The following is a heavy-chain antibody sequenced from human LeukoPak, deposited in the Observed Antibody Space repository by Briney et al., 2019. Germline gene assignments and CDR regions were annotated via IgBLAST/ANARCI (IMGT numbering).Heavy chain of an antibody. Sequence: GGSLRLSCAPSGFTFSSYHMNWVRQAPGKGLEWVSSINTGSTSRYYADSVKGRFTISRDNAKNSLYLQMNSLRAEDTAVYYCARGGGSVPIDHWGQGTLVTVSS. CDR2: INTGSTSR. D-gene: IGHD5-12*01. CDR3: ARGGGSVPIDH. CDR1: GFTFSSYH. J-gene: IGHJ4*02. V-gene: IGHV3-21*01.